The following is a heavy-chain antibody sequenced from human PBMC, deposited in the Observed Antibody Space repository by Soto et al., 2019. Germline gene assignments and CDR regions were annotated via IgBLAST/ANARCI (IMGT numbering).Heavy chain of an antibody. CDR3: TTEAYDNSGSLAFDI. CDR1: GASITNYY. J-gene: IGHJ3*02. Sequence: SETLSLTCTVSGASITNYYYSWIRQPPGKGLEWIGYIFDTGTTSYNPSLKRRVTLSVDTSQSQFSLKLNSVTAADTAVYYCTTEAYDNSGSLAFDIWGPGTLVT. V-gene: IGHV4-59*08. D-gene: IGHD3-22*01. CDR2: IFDTGTT.